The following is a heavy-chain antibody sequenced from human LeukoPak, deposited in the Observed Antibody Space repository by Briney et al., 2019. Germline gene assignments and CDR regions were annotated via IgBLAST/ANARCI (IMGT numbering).Heavy chain of an antibody. CDR2: INSDGYST. J-gene: IGHJ6*02. D-gene: IGHD3-10*01. CDR1: GFTFSSYW. Sequence: PGGSLRLSCAASGFTFSSYWMHWVRQAPGKGLVWVSRINSDGYSTSYADSVTGRFTISRDNAKNTLYLQMNSLRAEDTAVYYCASPYGSGYFGMDVWGQGTTVTVS. CDR3: ASPYGSGYFGMDV. V-gene: IGHV3-74*01.